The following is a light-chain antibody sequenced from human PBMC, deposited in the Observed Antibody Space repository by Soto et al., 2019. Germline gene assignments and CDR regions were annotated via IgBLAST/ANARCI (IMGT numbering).Light chain of an antibody. V-gene: IGKV3-20*01. J-gene: IGKJ2*01. CDR3: QQYGTAPPRYT. CDR1: LNFSSNY. CDR2: GAS. Sequence: VLTQSPGTLSLSPGDRATLSFRASLNFSSNYSTWYQQKPGQAPRLLIYGASSRATGIPDRFSGSGSGTDFTLTVSRLEPEDFAVYYCQQYGTAPPRYTFGQGTKLESK.